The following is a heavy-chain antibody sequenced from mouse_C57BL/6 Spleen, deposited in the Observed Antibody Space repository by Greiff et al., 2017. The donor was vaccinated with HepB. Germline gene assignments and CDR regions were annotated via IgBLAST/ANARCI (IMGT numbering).Heavy chain of an antibody. J-gene: IGHJ4*01. CDR2: IRSKSNNYAT. Sequence: EVMLVESGGGLVQPKGSLKLSCAASGFSFNTYAMNWVRQAPGKGLEWVARIRSKSNNYATYYADSVKDRFTISRDDSESMLYLQMNNLKTEDTAMYYCVRQDYYGSSYEAMDYWGQGTSVTVSS. CDR1: GFSFNTYA. V-gene: IGHV10-1*01. D-gene: IGHD1-1*01. CDR3: VRQDYYGSSYEAMDY.